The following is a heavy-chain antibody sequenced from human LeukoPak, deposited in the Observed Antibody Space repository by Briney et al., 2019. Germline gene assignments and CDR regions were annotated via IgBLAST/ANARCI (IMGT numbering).Heavy chain of an antibody. CDR1: GYTRSELS. V-gene: IGHV1-24*01. Sequence: ASVKVSCKVSGYTRSELSMHWVRQAPGKGLEWMGGFDPEDGETIYAHKFQGRVTMTEDTSTDTAYMELSSLRSEDTAVYYCATSAYKWNYGWFDPWGQGTLVTVSS. CDR3: ATSAYKWNYGWFDP. J-gene: IGHJ5*02. CDR2: FDPEDGET. D-gene: IGHD1-7*01.